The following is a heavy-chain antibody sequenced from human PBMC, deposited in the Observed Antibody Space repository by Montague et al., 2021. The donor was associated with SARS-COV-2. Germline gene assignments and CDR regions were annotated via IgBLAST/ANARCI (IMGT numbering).Heavy chain of an antibody. CDR1: GGSISSYY. CDR2: IYYSGST. Sequence: SDILSLTRTVSGGSISSYYWSWIRQPPGKGLEWIGYIYYSGSTNYNPSLKSRVTILVDMSKNQFSLKLSSVTAADTAVYYCARGMGGSYLYYFDYWGQGTLVTVSS. J-gene: IGHJ4*02. D-gene: IGHD1-26*01. V-gene: IGHV4-59*07. CDR3: ARGMGGSYLYYFDY.